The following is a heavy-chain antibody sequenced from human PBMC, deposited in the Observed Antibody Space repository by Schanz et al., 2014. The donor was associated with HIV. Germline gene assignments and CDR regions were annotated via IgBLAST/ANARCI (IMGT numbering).Heavy chain of an antibody. Sequence: QVQLAESGGGVVQPGRSLRLSCVASGFTFNNYGMHWVRQAPGKGLEWVAVISYDGVNKYYADSVKGRFTISRDNSKNTLYLQMKSLRPEDTAVYYCAKDRNHYDSRYRGKGNYYYYYGMDVWGQGTTVTVSS. J-gene: IGHJ6*02. CDR2: ISYDGVNK. CDR3: AKDRNHYDSRYRGKGNYYYYYGMDV. D-gene: IGHD3-22*01. V-gene: IGHV3-30*18. CDR1: GFTFNNYG.